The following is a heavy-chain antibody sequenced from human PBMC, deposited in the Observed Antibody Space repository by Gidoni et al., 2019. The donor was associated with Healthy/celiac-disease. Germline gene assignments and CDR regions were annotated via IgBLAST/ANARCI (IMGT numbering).Heavy chain of an antibody. CDR1: GFTFDDYA. J-gene: IGHJ4*02. Sequence: EVQLVESGGGLVQPGRSLILSCAASGFTFDDYAMHWVRQAPGKGLEGVAGISWNSGSIGYADYVKGRFTISRDNAKNSLYLQMNSLRAEDTALYYCAKDKFKWELQAGFDYWGQRTLVTVSS. CDR2: ISWNSGSI. V-gene: IGHV3-9*01. D-gene: IGHD1-26*01. CDR3: AKDKFKWELQAGFDY.